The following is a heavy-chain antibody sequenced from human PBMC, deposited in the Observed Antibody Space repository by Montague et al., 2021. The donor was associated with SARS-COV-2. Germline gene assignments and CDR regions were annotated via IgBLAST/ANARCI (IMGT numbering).Heavy chain of an antibody. D-gene: IGHD3-10*01. V-gene: IGHV2-5*01. Sequence: PALVKPTQTLTLTCTFSGFSLRRDDEGVAWIRQPPGQALEWLAVIYWNGDKRYSPSLQRRLTITKDTSENQVVLTMTNMDPVDTATYYGAHRGISRGLIFDYWGQGTLVTVSS. CDR2: IYWNGDK. J-gene: IGHJ4*02. CDR1: GFSLRRDDEG. CDR3: AHRGISRGLIFDY.